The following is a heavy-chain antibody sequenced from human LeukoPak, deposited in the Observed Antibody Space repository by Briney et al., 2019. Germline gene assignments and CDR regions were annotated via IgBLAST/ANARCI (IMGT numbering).Heavy chain of an antibody. Sequence: QSGGSLRLSCAASEFRFSAHGMNWVRQAPGKGLEWISGISPSGDITYYADSVMGRFSISRDNLQSTVPLQMNSLRAEDTALYYCVRDLDWGAFDVWGQGTMVTVSS. CDR2: ISPSGDIT. V-gene: IGHV3-23*01. CDR3: VRDLDWGAFDV. D-gene: IGHD3/OR15-3a*01. J-gene: IGHJ3*01. CDR1: EFRFSAHG.